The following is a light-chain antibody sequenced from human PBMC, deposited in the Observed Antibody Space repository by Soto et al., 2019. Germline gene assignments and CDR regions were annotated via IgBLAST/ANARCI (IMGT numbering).Light chain of an antibody. Sequence: QTVVTQEPSLTVSPGGTVTLTCASSTGAVTSGYYPNWFQQKAGQAPRALINSTSNKHSWTPARFSGSLLRGKAALTLSGVQPEDEAEYYCLLYYGGAQQFGGGTKLTVL. CDR3: LLYYGGAQQ. J-gene: IGLJ2*01. V-gene: IGLV7-43*01. CDR2: STS. CDR1: TGAVTSGYY.